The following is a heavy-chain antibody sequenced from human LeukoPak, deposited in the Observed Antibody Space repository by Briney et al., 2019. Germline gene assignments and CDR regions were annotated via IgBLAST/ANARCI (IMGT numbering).Heavy chain of an antibody. CDR2: IYYSGST. CDR3: ARGYSSSWYKCVAFWFDP. J-gene: IGHJ5*02. Sequence: PSETLSLTCTVSGGSISSGCYYWSWIRPHPGKGLEGIGYIYYSGSTYYNPSLKSRVTISVDTSKHQFSLKLSSVTAADTAVYYWARGYSSSWYKCVAFWFDPWGQGTLVTVSS. V-gene: IGHV4-31*03. CDR1: GGSISSGCYY. D-gene: IGHD6-13*01.